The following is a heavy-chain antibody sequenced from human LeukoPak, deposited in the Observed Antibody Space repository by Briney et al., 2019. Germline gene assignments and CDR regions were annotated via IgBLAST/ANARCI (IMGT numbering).Heavy chain of an antibody. V-gene: IGHV4-59*01. CDR2: IYYSGST. Sequence: SETLSLTCAVYGGSFSGYYWSWIRQPPGKGLEWIGYIYYSGSTNYNPSLKSRVTISVDTSKNQFSLKLSSVTAADTAVYYCARDLDYGTFDYWGQGTLVTVSS. CDR3: ARDLDYGTFDY. D-gene: IGHD4-17*01. CDR1: GGSFSGYY. J-gene: IGHJ4*02.